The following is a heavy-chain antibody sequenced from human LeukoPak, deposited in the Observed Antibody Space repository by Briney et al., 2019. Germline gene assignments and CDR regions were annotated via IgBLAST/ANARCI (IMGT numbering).Heavy chain of an antibody. CDR2: IWYDGSNK. Sequence: PGGSLRLSCAASGFTFSSYGMHWVRQAPGKGLEWVAVIWYDGSNKYYADSVKGRFTISRDNSKNTLYLQMNSLKTEDTAVYYCTTTLRWEGETDYWGQGTLVTVSS. D-gene: IGHD3-16*01. CDR1: GFTFSSYG. J-gene: IGHJ4*02. V-gene: IGHV3-33*01. CDR3: TTTLRWEGETDY.